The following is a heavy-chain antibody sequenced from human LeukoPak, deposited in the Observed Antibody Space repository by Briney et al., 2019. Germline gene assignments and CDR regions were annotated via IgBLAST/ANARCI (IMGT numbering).Heavy chain of an antibody. V-gene: IGHV1-69*04. D-gene: IGHD3-9*01. Sequence: SVKVSCKASGGTFSSYAIRWVRQAPGQGLEWMGRIIPILGIANYAQKFQGRVTITADKSTSTAYMELSSLRSEDTAVYYCARDGPHYDILTGYYPFDYWGQGTLVTVSS. J-gene: IGHJ4*02. CDR2: IIPILGIA. CDR3: ARDGPHYDILTGYYPFDY. CDR1: GGTFSSYA.